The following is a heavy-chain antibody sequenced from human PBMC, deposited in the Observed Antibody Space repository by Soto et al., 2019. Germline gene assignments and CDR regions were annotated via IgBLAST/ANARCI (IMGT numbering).Heavy chain of an antibody. D-gene: IGHD3-3*01. Sequence: QVQLQESGPGLVKPSETLSLTCTVSGGSFKSGSYSWSWIRQPPGKGLEWIGYVYHTGRTSYNPSRKSRVSISMDTSKNPCSLNLASVTAADTAVYFCASDFAYFDSWGQGTLVTVAS. CDR2: VYHTGRT. CDR3: ASDFAYFDS. J-gene: IGHJ4*02. CDR1: GGSFKSGSYS. V-gene: IGHV4-61*01.